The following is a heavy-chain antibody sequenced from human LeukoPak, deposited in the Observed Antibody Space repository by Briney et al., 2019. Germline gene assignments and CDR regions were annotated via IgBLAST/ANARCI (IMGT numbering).Heavy chain of an antibody. J-gene: IGHJ3*02. Sequence: AEAPQISCKGAGCFFTSYWIGWGRQLPGKSLEWMGIIYPRDSDARYSPSFQSHVTISADKSINTAYLQWSSLKASDTARYHCARRVYYYDSSGQDAFDIWGQGTMVTVSS. CDR3: ARRVYYYDSSGQDAFDI. D-gene: IGHD3-22*01. V-gene: IGHV5-51*01. CDR1: GCFFTSYW. CDR2: IYPRDSDA.